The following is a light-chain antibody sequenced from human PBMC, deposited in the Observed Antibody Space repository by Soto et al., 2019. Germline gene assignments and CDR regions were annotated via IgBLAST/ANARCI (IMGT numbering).Light chain of an antibody. J-gene: IGKJ4*01. Sequence: DIKMTQSPSTLSASIGDRFTIPCRASQGISSWLAWYQQQPGKAPKLLIYKASSLASGVPSRCSGSGAGTEFTLSICCLQPDDVVADYCPQYNWWPLTSGGGAHVDI. CDR1: QGISSW. CDR3: PQYNWWPLT. V-gene: IGKV1-5*03. CDR2: KAS.